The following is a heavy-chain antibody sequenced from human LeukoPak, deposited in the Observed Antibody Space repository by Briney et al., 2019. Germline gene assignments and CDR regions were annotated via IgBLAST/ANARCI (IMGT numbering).Heavy chain of an antibody. V-gene: IGHV3-23*01. D-gene: IGHD5-24*01. Sequence: GALRLSCAASGFTFSSYAMSWVRQAPGKGLEWVSAISGSGGSTYYADSVKGRFTISRDNSKNTLYLQMNSLRAEDTAVYYCAKDSRSLWWEMATILDFDYWGQGTLVTVSS. J-gene: IGHJ4*02. CDR3: AKDSRSLWWEMATILDFDY. CDR2: ISGSGGST. CDR1: GFTFSSYA.